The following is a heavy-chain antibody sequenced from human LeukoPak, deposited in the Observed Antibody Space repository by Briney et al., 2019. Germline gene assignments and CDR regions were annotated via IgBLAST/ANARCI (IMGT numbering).Heavy chain of an antibody. CDR2: INSDGSST. J-gene: IGHJ4*02. CDR1: GFTFSSSW. V-gene: IGHV3-74*01. Sequence: GGSRRLSCAASGFTFSSSWMHWVRPPPGKGLVWVSRINSDGSSTTYADSVKGRFTISRDNAKNTPYLHMNSLRAEDTAIYYCARALGSVADFWGQGTMVTVSS. CDR3: ARALGSVADF. D-gene: IGHD6-6*01.